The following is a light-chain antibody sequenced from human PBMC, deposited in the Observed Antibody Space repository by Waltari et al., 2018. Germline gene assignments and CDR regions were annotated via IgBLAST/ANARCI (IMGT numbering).Light chain of an antibody. CDR3: QQRCEWPLT. Sequence: EIVLTQSPDTLSLSPGERATLSCRASQRICSQVALYQHKSGQAPRLLIYDVFHRATGIPARFSGSGSGTDFTLTITSLEPEDFAVYFCQQRCEWPLTFGGGTKVEMK. CDR2: DVF. CDR1: QRICSQ. J-gene: IGKJ4*01. V-gene: IGKV3-11*01.